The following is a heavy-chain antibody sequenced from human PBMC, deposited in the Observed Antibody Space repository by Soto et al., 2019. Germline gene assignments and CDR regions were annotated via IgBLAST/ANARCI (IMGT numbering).Heavy chain of an antibody. CDR3: ARDPSPYTSGWYGIDF. J-gene: IGHJ4*01. V-gene: IGHV3-30-3*01. D-gene: IGHD6-19*01. CDR2: MSYDGTNT. Sequence: LRLSFTASGFMFSAYAMLWVRRAPGKGLEWVAAMSYDGTNTYYADSVKGRFTISRDNSKNTLFLQMSSLTADDSAVYYCARDPSPYTSGWYGIDFWGLGTLVTVSS. CDR1: GFMFSAYA.